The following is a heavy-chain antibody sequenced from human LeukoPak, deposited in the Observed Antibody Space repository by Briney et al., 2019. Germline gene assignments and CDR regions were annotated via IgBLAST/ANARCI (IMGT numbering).Heavy chain of an antibody. D-gene: IGHD2-15*01. CDR2: IIPIFGTA. V-gene: IGHV1-69*01. CDR3: ARVGSGYCSGGSCQGFDY. Sequence: GSSVTVSCTASGGTFTSYAISWVRQAPGQGLEWMGGIIPIFGTANYAQKFQGRVTITADETTSTAYMELSSLRSEDMAVHYCARVGSGYCSGGSCQGFDYWGQGTLVTVSS. CDR1: GGTFTSYA. J-gene: IGHJ4*02.